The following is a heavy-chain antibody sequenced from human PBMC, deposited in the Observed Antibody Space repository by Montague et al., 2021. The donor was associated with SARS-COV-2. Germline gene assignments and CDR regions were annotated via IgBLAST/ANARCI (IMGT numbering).Heavy chain of an antibody. D-gene: IGHD3-3*01. J-gene: IGHJ4*02. CDR3: ARGSSFVTIFGVVITDPLFDY. CDR1: GGSFSGYY. Sequence: SDTLSLTCAVYGGSFSGYYWSWIRQPPGKGLEWIGEINHSGSTNYNPSLKSRVTISVDTSKNQFSLKLSSVTAADTAVYYCARGSSFVTIFGVVITDPLFDYWGQGTLVTVSS. V-gene: IGHV4-34*01. CDR2: INHSGST.